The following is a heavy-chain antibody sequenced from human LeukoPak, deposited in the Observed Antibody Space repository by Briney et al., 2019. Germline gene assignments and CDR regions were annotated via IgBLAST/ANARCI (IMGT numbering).Heavy chain of an antibody. D-gene: IGHD4-17*01. CDR3: ARGRRGDYALDY. CDR1: GFTFSSYI. J-gene: IGHJ4*02. CDR2: ISSTSSYI. V-gene: IGHV3-21*01. Sequence: GGSLRLSCAASGFTFSSYIMNWVRQAPGKGLDWVSSISSTSSYIYYADSVKGRFTISRDNAKNSLYLQMNSLRAEDTAVYYCARGRRGDYALDYWGQGTLLTVSS.